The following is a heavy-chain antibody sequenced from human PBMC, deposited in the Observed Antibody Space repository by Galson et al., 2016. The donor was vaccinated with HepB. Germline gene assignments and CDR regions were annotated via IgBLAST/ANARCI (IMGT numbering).Heavy chain of an antibody. CDR2: IKEDGNAK. J-gene: IGHJ6*02. Sequence: SLRLSCAASGFSFSNNWMSWVRQAPGMGPEWVANIKEDGNAKSSVDSVKGRFTISRDNAKNSLYLQMNSLRAEDTAVYHCARVGRHPYYYALVVWGQGTTVTVSS. CDR1: GFSFSNNW. CDR3: ARVGRHPYYYALVV. V-gene: IGHV3-7*01. D-gene: IGHD3-10*01.